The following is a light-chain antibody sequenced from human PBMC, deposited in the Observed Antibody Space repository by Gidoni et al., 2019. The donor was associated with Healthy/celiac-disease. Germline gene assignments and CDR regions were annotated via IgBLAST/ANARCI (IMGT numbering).Light chain of an antibody. CDR3: QQYNSYSRT. V-gene: IGKV1-5*03. J-gene: IGKJ1*01. CDR2: KAS. CDR1: QSISSW. Sequence: DIQMTQSPSTLSASVGDRVTITCRASQSISSWLAWYQQKPGKAPKLLSYKASSLESGVPSRFSGSGSGTECTLTISSLQPDDFATYYCQQYNSYSRTFGQGTKVEIK.